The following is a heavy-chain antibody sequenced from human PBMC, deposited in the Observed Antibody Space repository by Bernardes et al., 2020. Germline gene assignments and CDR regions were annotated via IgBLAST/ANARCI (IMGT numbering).Heavy chain of an antibody. CDR1: GYTFTSYG. CDR2: ISAYNGNT. Sequence: ASVKVSCKASGYTFTSYGISWVRQAPGQGLEWMGWISAYNGNTNYAQKLQGRVTMTTDTSTSTAYMELRSLRSDDTAVYYCARVPPRLYGSGTYYYYYGMDVWGQGTTVTVSS. J-gene: IGHJ6*02. CDR3: ARVPPRLYGSGTYYYYYGMDV. V-gene: IGHV1-18*01. D-gene: IGHD3-10*01.